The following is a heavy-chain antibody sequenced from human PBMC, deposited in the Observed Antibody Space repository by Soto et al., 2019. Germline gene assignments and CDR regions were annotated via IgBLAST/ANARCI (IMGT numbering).Heavy chain of an antibody. D-gene: IGHD3-22*01. CDR2: IYHSGSA. J-gene: IGHJ3*01. V-gene: IGHV4-31*03. CDR3: ARVHTYYYASSAVGASDL. CDR1: GDSISSGGYY. Sequence: QVQLQESGPGLVRPSETLSLTCTVSGDSISSGGYYWSWIRQRPGKGLEWIAYIYHSGSAAYNPSLKSRLTISVDPSKNQFSLKLRSVTAADTAVYYCARVHTYYYASSAVGASDLWGQGTKVTVSS.